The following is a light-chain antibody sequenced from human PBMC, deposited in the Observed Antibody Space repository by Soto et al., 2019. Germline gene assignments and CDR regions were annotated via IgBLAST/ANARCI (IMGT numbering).Light chain of an antibody. Sequence: EIVMTQAPATLSVSPGERATPSCRASQSVSDSLAWHQQKHGQAPRLFIYGASTRATGIPARFSGSGSGTEFTLTISSLQSEDSAIYYCQLYSHRPPWTFGQGTKVEIK. J-gene: IGKJ1*01. V-gene: IGKV3-15*01. CDR2: GAS. CDR3: QLYSHRPPWT. CDR1: QSVSDS.